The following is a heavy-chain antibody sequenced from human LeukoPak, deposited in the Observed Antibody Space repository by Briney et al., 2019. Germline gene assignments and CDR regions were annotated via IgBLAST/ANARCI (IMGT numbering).Heavy chain of an antibody. CDR3: TRDYTIFGEGYFDS. V-gene: IGHV3-49*04. Sequence: GGSLRLSRTASGFTFGDYGMSWVRQAPGKGLEWVGFIRSKAYGGTTEYAASVKGRFTISRDDSKSIAYLQMNSLKTEDTAVYYCTRDYTIFGEGYFDSWGQGTLVTVSS. J-gene: IGHJ4*02. CDR1: GFTFGDYG. D-gene: IGHD3-3*01. CDR2: IRSKAYGGTT.